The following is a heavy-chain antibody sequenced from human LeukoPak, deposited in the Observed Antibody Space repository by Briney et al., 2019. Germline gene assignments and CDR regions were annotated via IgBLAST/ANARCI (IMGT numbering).Heavy chain of an antibody. CDR3: ARDGTYTDYDPDFDI. Sequence: GGSVRLSCAASGFTFSRFWMSWARQAPGKGLEWVANIKQDGSEKYYVDSVKGRFTISRDNAKNSLYLQMNSLRAEDTAVFYCARDGTYTDYDPDFDIWGQRALVSASS. V-gene: IGHV3-7*04. D-gene: IGHD5-12*01. CDR2: IKQDGSEK. CDR1: GFTFSRFW. J-gene: IGHJ4*02.